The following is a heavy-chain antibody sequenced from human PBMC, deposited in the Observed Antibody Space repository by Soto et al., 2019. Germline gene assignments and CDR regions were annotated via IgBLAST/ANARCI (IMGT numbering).Heavy chain of an antibody. Sequence: PSETLSLTCGVSGGSLSDYYWSWIRQPPGKGLEWIGEINHSGSTNLNPSLKSRATISVDMSKNQFSLTLSSVTAADTALYYCARSGAVAGTPIRLDPWGQGTLVTVSS. J-gene: IGHJ5*02. CDR2: INHSGST. D-gene: IGHD6-19*01. CDR1: GGSLSDYY. V-gene: IGHV4-34*04. CDR3: ARSGAVAGTPIRLDP.